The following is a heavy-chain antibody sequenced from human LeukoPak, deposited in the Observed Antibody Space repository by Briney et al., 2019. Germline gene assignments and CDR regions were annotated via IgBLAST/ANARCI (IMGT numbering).Heavy chain of an antibody. Sequence: GGSLRLSCAASGFTFTSYAMSWVRQAPGKGLEWVSAISSNGGNTYYADSVRGRFTISRDNSKNTLYLQMNTLRAEDTAVYYCAKSSHSGSYYAFDYWGQGTLVTVSS. D-gene: IGHD1-26*01. CDR2: ISSNGGNT. CDR3: AKSSHSGSYYAFDY. V-gene: IGHV3-23*01. CDR1: GFTFTSYA. J-gene: IGHJ4*02.